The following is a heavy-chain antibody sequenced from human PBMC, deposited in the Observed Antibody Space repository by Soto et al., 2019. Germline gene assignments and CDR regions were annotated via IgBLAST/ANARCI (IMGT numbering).Heavy chain of an antibody. CDR1: GFTFSSYG. V-gene: IGHV3-33*08. D-gene: IGHD1-1*01. Sequence: GGSLRLSCAASGFTFSSYGMHWVRQAPGKGLEWVAVIWYDGSNKYYADSVKGRFTISRDNSKNTLYLQMNSLRAEDTAVYYCARDPHSTGTDAFDIWGQGTMVTVSS. J-gene: IGHJ3*02. CDR3: ARDPHSTGTDAFDI. CDR2: IWYDGSNK.